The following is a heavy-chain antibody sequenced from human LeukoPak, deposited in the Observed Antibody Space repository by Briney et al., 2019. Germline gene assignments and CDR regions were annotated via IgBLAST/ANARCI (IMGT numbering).Heavy chain of an antibody. CDR3: ARLIRRPSFDP. CDR2: INHSGST. J-gene: IGHJ5*02. Sequence: SETLSLTCAVYGGSFSGYYWSWIRQPPGKGLEWIGEINHSGSTNYNPSLKSRVTISVDTSKNQFSLKLSSVTAADTAVYYCARLIRRPSFDPWGQGTPVTVSS. V-gene: IGHV4-34*01. CDR1: GGSFSGYY.